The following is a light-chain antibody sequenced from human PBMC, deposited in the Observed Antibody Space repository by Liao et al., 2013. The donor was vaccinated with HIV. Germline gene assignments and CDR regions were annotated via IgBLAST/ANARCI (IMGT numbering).Light chain of an antibody. CDR1: GLGDKY. CDR2: EDT. Sequence: SYEMTQPPSVSVSPGQTASVTCSGDGLGDKYVSWYQQRPGHSPILVIYEDTKRPSGIPERFSGSNSGNTATLTISGTQTMDEADYYCQAWDSNSWVFG. CDR3: QAWDSNSWV. J-gene: IGLJ3*02. V-gene: IGLV3-1*01.